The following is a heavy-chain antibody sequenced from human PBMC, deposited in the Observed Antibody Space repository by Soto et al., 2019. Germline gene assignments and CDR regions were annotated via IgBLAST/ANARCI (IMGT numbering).Heavy chain of an antibody. J-gene: IGHJ4*02. V-gene: IGHV4-30-4*01. CDR2: IYYSGST. CDR1: GGSISSGDYY. Sequence: QVQLQESGPGLVKPSQTLSLTCTVSGGSISSGDYYWSWIRQPPGKGLEWIGYIYYSGSTYYNPSLKRRFTKSVDTSKNQFSLKLSSVTAADTAVYYCAKVGGFGATTIDYWGQGTLVTVSS. D-gene: IGHD3-10*01. CDR3: AKVGGFGATTIDY.